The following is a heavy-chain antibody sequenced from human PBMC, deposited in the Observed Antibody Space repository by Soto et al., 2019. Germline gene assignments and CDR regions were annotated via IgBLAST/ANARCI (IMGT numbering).Heavy chain of an antibody. J-gene: IGHJ1*01. CDR3: ARGWGSAVVPFQH. CDR2: IYSGGST. Sequence: EVQLVESGGGLIQPGGSLRLSCAASGFTVSSNYMSWVRQAPGKGLEWVSVIYSGGSTYYADSVKGRFIISRDNSKNTLYLQMNSLRAEDTAVYYCARGWGSAVVPFQHWGQGTLVTVSS. V-gene: IGHV3-53*01. CDR1: GFTVSSNY. D-gene: IGHD3-10*01.